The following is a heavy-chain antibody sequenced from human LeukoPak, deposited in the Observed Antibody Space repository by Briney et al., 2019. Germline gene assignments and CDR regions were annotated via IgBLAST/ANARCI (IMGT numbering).Heavy chain of an antibody. J-gene: IGHJ6*02. CDR1: GFTFSAYA. V-gene: IGHV3-69-1*01. CDR3: ARGWRRDCSGGSCYLLSGMDV. Sequence: PGGSLRLSCEASGFTFSAYAMTWVRQAPGKGLEWVSSIGSDNKPHYSDSVKGRFAISRDNAKNSLYLQMTSLRAEDTAVYYCARGWRRDCSGGSCYLLSGMDVWGQGTTVTVSS. D-gene: IGHD2-15*01. CDR2: IGSDNKP.